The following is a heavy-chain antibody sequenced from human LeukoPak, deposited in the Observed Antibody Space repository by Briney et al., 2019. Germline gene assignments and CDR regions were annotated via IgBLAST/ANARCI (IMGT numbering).Heavy chain of an antibody. Sequence: PGGPLRLSCAASGFTFSSYDMHWVRQATGKGLEWVSAIGTAGDTYYPGSVKGRFTISRENAKNSLYLQMNSLRAGDTAVYYCARGAAAGTGLTYMDVWGKGTTVTVSS. D-gene: IGHD6-13*01. CDR1: GFTFSSYD. CDR3: ARGAAAGTGLTYMDV. CDR2: IGTAGDT. V-gene: IGHV3-13*01. J-gene: IGHJ6*03.